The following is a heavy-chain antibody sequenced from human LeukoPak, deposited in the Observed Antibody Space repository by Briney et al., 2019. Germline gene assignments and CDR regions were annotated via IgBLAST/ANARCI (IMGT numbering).Heavy chain of an antibody. CDR1: GYTFTSYY. Sequence: ASVKVSCKASGYTFTSYYMHWVRQAPGQGLEWMGIINPSGGSTSYAQKFQGRVTMTRDMSTSTVYMELSSLRSEDTAVYYCARDRDSSGWCPLAVRYFDYWGQGTLVTVSS. J-gene: IGHJ4*02. D-gene: IGHD6-19*01. V-gene: IGHV1-46*01. CDR2: INPSGGST. CDR3: ARDRDSSGWCPLAVRYFDY.